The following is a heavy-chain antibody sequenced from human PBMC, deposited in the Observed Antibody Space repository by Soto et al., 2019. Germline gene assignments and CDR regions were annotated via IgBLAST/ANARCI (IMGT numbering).Heavy chain of an antibody. V-gene: IGHV4-39*02. D-gene: IGHD2-2*01. CDR2: FYYTGST. CDR3: ARPAVPAAIGYFNL. J-gene: IGHJ2*01. CDR1: AGSISSSSDY. Sequence: QLQLQESGPGLVKPSETLSLTCTVSAGSISSSSDYWAWIRQPPGKGLEWIASFYYTGSTYYNPSLKSRVTISVDTSMNHFSLKLNSVTAADTAVYYCARPAVPAAIGYFNLWGRGTLVTVSS.